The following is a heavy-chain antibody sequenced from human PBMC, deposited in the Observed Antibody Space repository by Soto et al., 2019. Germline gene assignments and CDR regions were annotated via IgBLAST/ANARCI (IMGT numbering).Heavy chain of an antibody. J-gene: IGHJ6*02. Sequence: SETLSLTCTVSGGSISSYYWSWIRQPPGKGLEWIGYIYYSGSTNYNPSLKSRVTISVDTSKNQFSLKLSSVTAADTAVYYCARAQIYYYGMDVWGQGTTVTVSS. V-gene: IGHV4-59*01. CDR1: GGSISSYY. CDR3: ARAQIYYYGMDV. CDR2: IYYSGST.